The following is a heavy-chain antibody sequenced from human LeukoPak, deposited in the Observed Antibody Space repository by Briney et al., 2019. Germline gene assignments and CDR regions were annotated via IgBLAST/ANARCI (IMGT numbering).Heavy chain of an antibody. CDR1: GDSISNSY. Sequence: KPSETLSLSCTVSGDSISNSYWNWIRQPPGKGLEWIGYIYYSGTTKYNPSLRSRVTISVDTSKNQFSLRLTSVTAADTAVYYCARGFDSKSTYFDYWGQGTLVTVSS. D-gene: IGHD5-12*01. CDR3: ARGFDSKSTYFDY. J-gene: IGHJ4*02. V-gene: IGHV4-59*01. CDR2: IYYSGTT.